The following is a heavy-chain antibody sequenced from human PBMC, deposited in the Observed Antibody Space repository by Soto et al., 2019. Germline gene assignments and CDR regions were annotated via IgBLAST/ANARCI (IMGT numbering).Heavy chain of an antibody. V-gene: IGHV4-59*01. Sequence: LSLTCTVSGGSISSYYWSWIRQPPGKGLEWIGYIYYSGSTNYNPSLKSRVTISVDTSKNQFSLKLSSVTAADTAVYYCARGLDYYDSSGYYTYFDYWGQGTLVTVSS. CDR2: IYYSGST. J-gene: IGHJ4*02. CDR1: GGSISSYY. CDR3: ARGLDYYDSSGYYTYFDY. D-gene: IGHD3-22*01.